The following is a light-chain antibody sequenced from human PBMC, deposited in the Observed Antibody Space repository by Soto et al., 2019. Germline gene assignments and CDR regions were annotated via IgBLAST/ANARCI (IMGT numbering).Light chain of an antibody. V-gene: IGLV1-51*01. J-gene: IGLJ7*01. Sequence: QSVLTPPPSVSATPGQKVTISCSGSSSNIENNYVSWYQQLPGTAPKLLIYDNNKRPSGIPDRFSGSKSGTSATLGITGLQAEDEADYYCQAYDYSLTAFVFGGGTQLTVL. CDR3: QAYDYSLTAFV. CDR1: SSNIENNY. CDR2: DNN.